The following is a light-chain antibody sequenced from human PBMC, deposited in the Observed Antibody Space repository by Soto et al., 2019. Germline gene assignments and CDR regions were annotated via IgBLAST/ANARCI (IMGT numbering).Light chain of an antibody. Sequence: EIVLTQSPGTLSLSPGERATLSCRASQSVSNNYLAWYQQKPGQAPRLLIYDASNRATGIPARFSGSGSGTDFTLTISSLEPEDFAVYYCQQRSNWPPTWTVGQGTKVDIK. CDR3: QQRSNWPPTWT. CDR1: QSVSNNY. V-gene: IGKV3-11*01. CDR2: DAS. J-gene: IGKJ1*01.